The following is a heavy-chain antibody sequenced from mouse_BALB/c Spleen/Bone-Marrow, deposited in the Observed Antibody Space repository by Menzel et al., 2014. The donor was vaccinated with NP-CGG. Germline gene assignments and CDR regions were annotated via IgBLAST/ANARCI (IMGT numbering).Heavy chain of an antibody. D-gene: IGHD2-1*01. Sequence: QVQLQQSGPELVKPGASVTMSCKASGYTFTDYVITWVKRRTGQGLEWIGEIDPGRGSSFYNEKFKAKATLTADKSANTAYMQLSSLTSEDSAAYFCARDGNYAAMDYWGQGTSVTVSS. CDR3: ARDGNYAAMDY. V-gene: IGHV1-77*01. CDR1: GYTFTDYV. CDR2: IDPGRGSS. J-gene: IGHJ4*01.